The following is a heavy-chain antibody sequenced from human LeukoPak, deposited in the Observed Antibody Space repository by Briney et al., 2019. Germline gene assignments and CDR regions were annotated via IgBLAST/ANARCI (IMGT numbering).Heavy chain of an antibody. CDR3: ARVFMVRGVIIKLDY. D-gene: IGHD3-10*01. Sequence: SETLSLTCAVYGGSFSGYYWSWIRQPPGKGLEWIGEINHSGSTNYNPSLKSRVTISVDTSKNQFSLKLSSVTAADTAVYYCARVFMVRGVIIKLDYWGQGTLVTVSS. J-gene: IGHJ4*02. CDR1: GGSFSGYY. CDR2: INHSGST. V-gene: IGHV4-34*01.